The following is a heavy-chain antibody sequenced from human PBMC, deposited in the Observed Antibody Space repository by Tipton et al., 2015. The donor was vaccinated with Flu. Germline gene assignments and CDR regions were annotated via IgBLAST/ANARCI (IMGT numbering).Heavy chain of an antibody. CDR3: ARGRSMGV. CDR2: INEDGSDK. Sequence: GSLRLSCAASGFTFGGFWMTWVRQAPVKGLEWVASINEDGSDKYYVDSVKGRSTISRDNARNSLFLQMNSLRAEDTTVYYCARGRSMGVWGQGTTVTVSS. V-gene: IGHV3-7*01. J-gene: IGHJ6*02. CDR1: GFTFGGFW.